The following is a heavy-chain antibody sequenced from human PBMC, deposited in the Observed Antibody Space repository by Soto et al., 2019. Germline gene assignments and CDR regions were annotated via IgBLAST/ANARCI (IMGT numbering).Heavy chain of an antibody. D-gene: IGHD3-3*01. CDR1: GFTFTSSA. CDR2: IVVGSGNT. Sequence: SVKVSCKASGFTFTSSAVQWVRQARGQRLEWIGWIVVGSGNTNYAQKFQERVTITRDMSTSTAYMELSSLRSEDTAVYYCAAETYYDFWSGYSSDHGMDVWGQGTTVTVSS. J-gene: IGHJ6*02. CDR3: AAETYYDFWSGYSSDHGMDV. V-gene: IGHV1-58*01.